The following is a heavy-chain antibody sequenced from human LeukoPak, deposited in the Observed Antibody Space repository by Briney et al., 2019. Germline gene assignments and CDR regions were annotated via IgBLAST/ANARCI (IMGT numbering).Heavy chain of an antibody. V-gene: IGHV4-4*07. CDR1: GGSIRSYY. CDR2: IHSSGST. D-gene: IGHD2-15*01. CDR3: ARGVVVSATPNCFDP. Sequence: PSETLSLTCTVSGGSIRSYYWSWIRQPAGKGLEWIGRIHSSGSTNYNPSLKSRVTMSVDTSKNQFSLKLTSVTTADTAVYDCARGVVVSATPNCFDPWGQGTLVTVSS. J-gene: IGHJ5*02.